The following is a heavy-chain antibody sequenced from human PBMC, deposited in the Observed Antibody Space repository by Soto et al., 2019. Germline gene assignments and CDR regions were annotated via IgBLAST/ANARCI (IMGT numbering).Heavy chain of an antibody. CDR3: ARGAYHYDSSGYYWRGNDAFDI. CDR2: IIPIFGTA. CDR1: GGTFSSYA. V-gene: IGHV1-69*13. Sequence: SVKVSCKASGGTFSSYAISWVRQAPGQGLEWMGGIIPIFGTANYAQKFQGRVTITADESTSTAYMELSSLRSEDTAVYYCARGAYHYDSSGYYWRGNDAFDIWGQ. J-gene: IGHJ3*02. D-gene: IGHD3-22*01.